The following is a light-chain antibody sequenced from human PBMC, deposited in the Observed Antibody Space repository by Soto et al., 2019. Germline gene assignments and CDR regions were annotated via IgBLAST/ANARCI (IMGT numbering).Light chain of an antibody. V-gene: IGLV1-40*01. CDR3: QSYDGSLSAVV. Sequence: QAVVTQPPSVSGAPGQRVTISCTGSSSNIGAGFDVHWYQQLPGTAPKLLISSNINRPSGVPDRFSGSKSGTSASLAITGLQAEDEADYYCQSYDGSLSAVVFGGGTQLTVL. CDR1: SSNIGAGFD. J-gene: IGLJ2*01. CDR2: SNI.